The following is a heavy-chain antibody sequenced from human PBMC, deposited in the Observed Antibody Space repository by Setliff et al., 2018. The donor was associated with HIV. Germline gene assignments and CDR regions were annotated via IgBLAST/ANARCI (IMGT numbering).Heavy chain of an antibody. J-gene: IGHJ5*01. V-gene: IGHV4-61*02. CDR2: IYISGTT. D-gene: IGHD3-3*01. CDR1: GGSISSGTYY. CDR3: ARGNYYNLWSDPFDF. Sequence: SETLSLTCTVSGGSISSGTYYWSWVRQPAGKGLEWIGPIYISGTTNYNPSLKSRVTISVDTSKNQYTLKLSSVTASDTAVYYCARGNYYNLWSDPFDFWGQGTLFTVSS.